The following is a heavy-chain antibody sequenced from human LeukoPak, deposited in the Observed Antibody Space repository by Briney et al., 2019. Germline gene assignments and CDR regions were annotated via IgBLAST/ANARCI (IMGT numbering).Heavy chain of an antibody. J-gene: IGHJ4*02. CDR2: INSDGSST. Sequence: GGSLRLSCAASGLTFSSYWMHWVRQAPGKGLVWVSRINSDGSSTSYADSVKGRFTISRDNAKNTLYLQMNSLRAEDTAVYYCARVVGSSGWYLGYWGQGTLVTVSS. CDR3: ARVVGSSGWYLGY. D-gene: IGHD6-19*01. CDR1: GLTFSSYW. V-gene: IGHV3-74*01.